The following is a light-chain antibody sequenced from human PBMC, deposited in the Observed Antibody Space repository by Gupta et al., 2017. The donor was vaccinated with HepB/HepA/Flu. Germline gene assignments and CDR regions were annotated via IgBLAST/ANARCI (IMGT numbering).Light chain of an antibody. J-gene: IGKJ1*01. CDR2: YAS. CDR3: HQSSGFPQT. V-gene: IGKV6-21*02. CDR1: QSIGRS. Sequence: EIVLTQSTDFQSVSPKEKVTITCRASQSIGRSLNWYQQKPDQSPKLLIKYASQSISGVPSRFSGSGSGTDFTLTIKSLEAEDAASYYCHQSSGFPQTFGQGTKIEIK.